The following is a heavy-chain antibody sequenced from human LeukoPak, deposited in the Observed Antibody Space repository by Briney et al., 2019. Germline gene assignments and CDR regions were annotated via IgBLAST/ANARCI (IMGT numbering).Heavy chain of an antibody. CDR2: IYSGGST. CDR3: ARDRQEYCSGGSCSPGAFDI. V-gene: IGHV3-53*04. Sequence: GGSLRLSCAASGFTVSSNYMSWVRQAPGKGLEWVSVIYSGGSTYYADSVKGRFTISRHNSKNTLYLQMNSLRAEDTAVYYCARDRQEYCSGGSCSPGAFDIWGQGTMVTVSS. J-gene: IGHJ3*02. D-gene: IGHD2-15*01. CDR1: GFTVSSNY.